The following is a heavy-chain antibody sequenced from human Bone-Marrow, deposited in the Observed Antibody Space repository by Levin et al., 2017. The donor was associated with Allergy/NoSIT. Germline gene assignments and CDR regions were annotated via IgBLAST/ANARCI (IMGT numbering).Heavy chain of an antibody. D-gene: IGHD2-15*01. CDR3: AKETPGSFSGPGVDY. Sequence: HSGGSLRLSCAASGFNFNNYAMSWVRQAPGKGLEWVSAIGRGGTDTFYGDSVKGRFTISRDNSKSALFLEMNSLRVEDTAIYYCAKETPGSFSGPGVDYWGQGTLVTVSS. V-gene: IGHV3-23*01. CDR1: GFNFNNYA. J-gene: IGHJ4*02. CDR2: IGRGGTDT.